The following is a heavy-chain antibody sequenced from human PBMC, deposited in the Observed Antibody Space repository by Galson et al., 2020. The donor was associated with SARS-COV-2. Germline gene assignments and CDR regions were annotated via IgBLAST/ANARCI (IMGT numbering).Heavy chain of an antibody. J-gene: IGHJ4*02. CDR2: ISSDGSNS. V-gene: IGHV3-30*04. CDR1: GFTFSNYV. Sequence: GGSLRLSCAAYGFTFSNYVMHWVRKAPGKGPEWVAVISSDGSNSFYADSLKGRFTISRDNSKSTLYLQMNSLRAEDTAVYYCARGGEWELPYYFDYWGQGTLVTVSS. D-gene: IGHD1-26*01. CDR3: ARGGEWELPYYFDY.